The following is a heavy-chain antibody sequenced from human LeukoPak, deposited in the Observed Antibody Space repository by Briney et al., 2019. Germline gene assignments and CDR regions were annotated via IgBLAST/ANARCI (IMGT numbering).Heavy chain of an antibody. V-gene: IGHV4-34*01. CDR2: INHSGST. CDR3: ARDLIGEFDY. CDR1: GGSFSGYY. J-gene: IGHJ4*02. Sequence: SETLSLTCAVYGGSFSGYYWSWIRQPPGKGLEWIGEINHSGSTNYNPSLKSRVTISVDTSKNQFSLKLSSVTAADTAVYYCARDLIGEFDYWGQGTLVTVSS. D-gene: IGHD3-22*01.